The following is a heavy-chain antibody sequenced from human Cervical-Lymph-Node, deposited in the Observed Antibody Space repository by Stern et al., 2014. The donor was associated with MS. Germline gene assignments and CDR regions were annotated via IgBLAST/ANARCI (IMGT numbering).Heavy chain of an antibody. D-gene: IGHD1-20*01. CDR1: GYTFTRYD. J-gene: IGHJ4*02. Sequence: QMQLVQYGAEVKKPGASVKVSCKASGYTFTRYDIAWVRQAPGQGLEWMGWISVYNGNTEYAQKLQGRVTMTRDTSTNTAYMELTSLISDDTAVYYCARWAYNWDFDYWGQGTLVTVSS. CDR2: ISVYNGNT. V-gene: IGHV1-18*01. CDR3: ARWAYNWDFDY.